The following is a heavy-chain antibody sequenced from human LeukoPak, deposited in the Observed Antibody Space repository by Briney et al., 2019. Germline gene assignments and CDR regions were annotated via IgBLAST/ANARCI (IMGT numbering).Heavy chain of an antibody. D-gene: IGHD2-15*01. J-gene: IGHJ4*02. V-gene: IGHV1-8*01. CDR1: GYTFTSYD. Sequence: ASVKVSCKASGYTFTSYDINWVRQATGQGLEWMGLMNPNSGNTGYAQKFQGRVTMTRNTSISTAYMELSSLRSEDTAVYYCARGPRPLRVVAATGPLGYWGQGTLVTVSS. CDR2: MNPNSGNT. CDR3: ARGPRPLRVVAATGPLGY.